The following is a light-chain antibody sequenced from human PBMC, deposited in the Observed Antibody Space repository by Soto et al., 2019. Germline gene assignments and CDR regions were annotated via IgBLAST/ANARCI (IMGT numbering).Light chain of an antibody. J-gene: IGKJ2*01. Sequence: EIVLTQSPGTLSLSPGERATLSCRASQSVSSSYLDWYQQKPGQAPRLLIYGASSRATGILDRFSGSGSGTDFTLTISRLEPEDFAVYYCQQYGSSPPEYTFVQGTKLEIK. CDR3: QQYGSSPPEYT. CDR2: GAS. CDR1: QSVSSSY. V-gene: IGKV3-20*01.